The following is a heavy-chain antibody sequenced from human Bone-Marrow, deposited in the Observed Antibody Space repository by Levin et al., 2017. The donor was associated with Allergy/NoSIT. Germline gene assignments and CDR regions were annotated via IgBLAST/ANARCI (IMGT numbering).Heavy chain of an antibody. CDR2: ISGDSSDL. Sequence: GESLKISCIVSGFTFSDYSIYWVRQAPGKGLEWISSISGDSSDLYYADSVKDRFTISRDNAKNSLNLQVSSLRAEDTAVYHCVRGIIGDVRVAHKEAFDVWGQGTMVTVSS. CDR3: VRGIIGDVRVAHKEAFDV. J-gene: IGHJ3*01. V-gene: IGHV3-21*01. CDR1: GFTFSDYS. D-gene: IGHD2/OR15-2a*01.